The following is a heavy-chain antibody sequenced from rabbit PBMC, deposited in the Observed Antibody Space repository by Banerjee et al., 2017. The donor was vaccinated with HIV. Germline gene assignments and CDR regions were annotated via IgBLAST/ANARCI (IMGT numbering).Heavy chain of an antibody. CDR3: ARGSAYAGAGYAL. Sequence: SSGNTVYASWAKGRFTISKTSSTTVALQMTGLTAADTATCFCARGSAYAGAGYALWGQGTLVTVS. CDR2: SSGNT. V-gene: IGHV1S40*01. J-gene: IGHJ6*01. D-gene: IGHD4-2*01.